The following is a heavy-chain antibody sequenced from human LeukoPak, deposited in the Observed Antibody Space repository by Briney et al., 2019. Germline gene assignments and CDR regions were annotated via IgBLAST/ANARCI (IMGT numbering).Heavy chain of an antibody. CDR1: GGSISSSRYY. Sequence: PSETLSLTRTVSGGSISSSRYYWGWIRQPPGKGLEWIGSIYFSGSTYYNPSLKSRVTISVDTSKNQFSLKLSSVTAADTAVYYCARQLEWELLRGEEFDYWGQGTLVTVSS. D-gene: IGHD1-26*01. J-gene: IGHJ4*02. V-gene: IGHV4-39*01. CDR2: IYFSGST. CDR3: ARQLEWELLRGEEFDY.